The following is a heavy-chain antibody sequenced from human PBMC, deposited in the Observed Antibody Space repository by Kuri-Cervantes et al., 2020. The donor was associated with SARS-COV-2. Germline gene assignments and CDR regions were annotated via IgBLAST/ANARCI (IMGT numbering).Heavy chain of an antibody. CDR2: IYYSGST. J-gene: IGHJ5*02. Sequence: SETLSLTCTVSGGSISSHYWSWIRQPPGKGLEWIGYIYYSGSTNYNPSLKSRVTISVDTSKNQFSLKLSSVTAADTAVYYCARHSPKFLWFGDIGKKSWFDPWGQGTLVTVSS. CDR3: ARHSPKFLWFGDIGKKSWFDP. V-gene: IGHV4-59*08. CDR1: GGSISSHY. D-gene: IGHD3-10*01.